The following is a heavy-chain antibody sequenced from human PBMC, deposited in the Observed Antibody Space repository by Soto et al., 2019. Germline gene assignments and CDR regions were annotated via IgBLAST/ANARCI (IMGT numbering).Heavy chain of an antibody. D-gene: IGHD6-6*01. Sequence: QVQLVQSGAEVKKPGASVKVSCKVSGYTLTELSMHWVRQAPGKGLEWMGGFDPEDGETIYAQKFQGRVTMTEDTCTDTAYRELSSLRSEDTAVYYCSLEGISCSSDYYYYMDVWGKGTTVTGSS. CDR2: FDPEDGET. CDR3: SLEGISCSSDYYYYMDV. J-gene: IGHJ6*03. V-gene: IGHV1-24*01. CDR1: GYTLTELS.